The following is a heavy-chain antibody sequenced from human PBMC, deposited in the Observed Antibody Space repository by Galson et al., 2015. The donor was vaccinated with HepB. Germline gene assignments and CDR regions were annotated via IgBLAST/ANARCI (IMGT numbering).Heavy chain of an antibody. CDR3: AKDRWTRRIALGGADY. Sequence: SLRLSCAASGFTFSSYGMHWVRQAPGKGLDWVTIISYDGNDKYYADSVKGRFSVSRDNSGNTLYLRMNNVRAEDTGVYYCAKDRWTRRIALGGADYWGQGTLVTVSS. J-gene: IGHJ4*02. CDR1: GFTFSSYG. D-gene: IGHD6-19*01. CDR2: ISYDGNDK. V-gene: IGHV3-30*18.